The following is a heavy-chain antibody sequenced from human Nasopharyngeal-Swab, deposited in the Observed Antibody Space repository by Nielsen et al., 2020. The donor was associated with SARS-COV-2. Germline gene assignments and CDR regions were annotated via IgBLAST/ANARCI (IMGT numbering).Heavy chain of an antibody. V-gene: IGHV3-23*01. D-gene: IGHD2-2*01. CDR2: VDYDGVRT. CDR1: GYTFSNYA. CDR3: AKVQGGYQLLFFDGPLDY. J-gene: IGHJ4*02. Sequence: VGSLRLSCTGSGYTFSNYAISWVRQAPGQGLEWVSTVDYDGVRTHYADSVEGRFIISRDNSKNTVYLQIKRLGVEDAAVYYCAKVQGGYQLLFFDGPLDYWGQGTLVTVSS.